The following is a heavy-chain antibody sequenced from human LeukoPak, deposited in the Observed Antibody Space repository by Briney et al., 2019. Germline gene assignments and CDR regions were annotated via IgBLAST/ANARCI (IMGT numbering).Heavy chain of an antibody. V-gene: IGHV1-2*02. CDR2: INPNSGGT. Sequence: ASVKVSCKASGYTFTGYYMHWVRQAPGQGLEWMGWINPNSGGTNYAQKFQGRVTMTRDTSISTAYMELSRLRSDDTAVYYCARGPTYYDILTGSANFDYWGQGTLVTFSS. CDR1: GYTFTGYY. J-gene: IGHJ4*02. CDR3: ARGPTYYDILTGSANFDY. D-gene: IGHD3-9*01.